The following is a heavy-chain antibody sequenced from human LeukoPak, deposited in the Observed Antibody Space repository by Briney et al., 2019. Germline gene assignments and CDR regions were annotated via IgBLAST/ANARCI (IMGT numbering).Heavy chain of an antibody. D-gene: IGHD3-9*01. CDR1: GGSISSGSYY. V-gene: IGHV4-61*02. J-gene: IGHJ6*03. Sequence: PSQTLSLTCTVSGGSISSGSYYWSWIRQPAGKGLEWIGRIYTSGSTNYNPSLKSRVTISVDTSKNQFSLKLSSVTAADTAVYYCARVGYDILTGYPSTPYYYYYYMDVRGKGTTVTVSS. CDR2: IYTSGST. CDR3: ARVGYDILTGYPSTPYYYYYYMDV.